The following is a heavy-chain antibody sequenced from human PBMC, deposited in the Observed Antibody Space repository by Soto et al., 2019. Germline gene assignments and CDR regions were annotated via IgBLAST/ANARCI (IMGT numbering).Heavy chain of an antibody. CDR1: GYTFTNYG. CDR3: TRDRSRARNNWVAVDY. Sequence: ASVKVSCKASGYTFTNYGIGWVRQAPGQGLEWMGWINPDNGNTYYGRKVQGRITMTTDTSTTTAYMELRSLRSADTAVYYSTRDRSRARNNWVAVDYWGQRTLVTVSS. J-gene: IGHJ4*02. CDR2: INPDNGNT. D-gene: IGHD3-16*01. V-gene: IGHV1-18*04.